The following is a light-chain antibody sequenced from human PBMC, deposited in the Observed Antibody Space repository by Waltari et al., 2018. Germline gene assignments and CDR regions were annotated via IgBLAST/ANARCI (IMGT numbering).Light chain of an antibody. V-gene: IGLV2-14*03. J-gene: IGLJ2*01. CDR1: SSDVGGYNN. CDR2: DVT. Sequence: QSALTQPAAVSGSPGQSITIPCTGTSSDVGGYNNVSWYQQHPVKAPKLMIYDVTNRPSGVSDRFSGSKSGNTASLAISGLQAEDEADYYCSSYTSSSTLGVFGGGTKLTVL. CDR3: SSYTSSSTLGV.